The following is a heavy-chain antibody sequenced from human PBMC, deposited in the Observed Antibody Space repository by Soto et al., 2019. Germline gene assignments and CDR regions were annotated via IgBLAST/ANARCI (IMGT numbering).Heavy chain of an antibody. CDR1: GFTFSSYG. CDR3: ARDVGLDSDDFFAY. J-gene: IGHJ4*02. V-gene: IGHV3-23*01. Sequence: LRLSCTASGFTFSSYGMGWVRQAPGKGLQWVSTIRGDGGQTHYTDSVKGRFSISRDNSKNTVYLQMDSLRAEDAAMYFCARDVGLDSDDFFAYWGQGTQVTVSS. CDR2: IRGDGGQT. D-gene: IGHD3-9*01.